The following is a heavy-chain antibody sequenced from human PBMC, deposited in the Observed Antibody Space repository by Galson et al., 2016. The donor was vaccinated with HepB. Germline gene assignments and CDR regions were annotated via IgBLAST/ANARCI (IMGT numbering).Heavy chain of an antibody. V-gene: IGHV1-3*01. Sequence: SVKVSCKASGYTFTNYAMHWVRQAPGQRLEWMGWINAGNGNTKYSQKFQGRVTITRDTTASTAFMEVSSLRSEDTAVYYCARGQLRFLEWVRMDAWGQGTTVTVSS. CDR1: GYTFTNYA. J-gene: IGHJ6*02. CDR2: INAGNGNT. D-gene: IGHD3-3*01. CDR3: ARGQLRFLEWVRMDA.